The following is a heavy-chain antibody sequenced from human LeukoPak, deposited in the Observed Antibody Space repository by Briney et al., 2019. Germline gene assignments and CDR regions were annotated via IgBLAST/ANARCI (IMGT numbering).Heavy chain of an antibody. CDR3: ARDTTSGVVENDDAFDI. Sequence: ASVKVSCKASGYTFTSYDINWVRQATGQGLEWMGWMNPNSGNTGYAQKFQGRVTITRNTSISTAYMELSSLRAEDTAVYYCARDTTSGVVENDDAFDIWGQGTMVTVSS. CDR2: MNPNSGNT. V-gene: IGHV1-8*03. J-gene: IGHJ3*02. CDR1: GYTFTSYD. D-gene: IGHD2-15*01.